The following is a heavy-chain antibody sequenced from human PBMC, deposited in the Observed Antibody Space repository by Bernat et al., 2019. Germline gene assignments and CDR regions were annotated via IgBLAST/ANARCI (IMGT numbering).Heavy chain of an antibody. V-gene: IGHV3-74*01. CDR1: GFTFSSYW. D-gene: IGHD6-13*01. CDR2: INSDGRST. Sequence: VQLVESGGGVVQPGRSLRLSCAASGFTFSSYWMHWVRQAPGKGLVWVSRINSDGRSTSYADSVKGRFTISRDNAKNTLYLQLNSLRAEDTAVYYCARDIAAAPDFDYWGQGALVTVSS. CDR3: ARDIAAAPDFDY. J-gene: IGHJ4*02.